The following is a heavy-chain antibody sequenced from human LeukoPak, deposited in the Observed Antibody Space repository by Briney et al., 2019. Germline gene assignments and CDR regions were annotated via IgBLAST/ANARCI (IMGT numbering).Heavy chain of an antibody. CDR3: AGGMIGISTFRFDY. D-gene: IGHD3-16*01. J-gene: IGHJ4*02. CDR1: GGSIISTSFY. V-gene: IGHV4-39*01. CDR2: IYHSGST. Sequence: SETLSLTCTVSGGSIISTSFYWGWIRQPPGKGLAWLGSIYHSGSTYDNPSLKSRVTISVDRSKNQFSLKLSSVTAADTAVYYCAGGMIGISTFRFDYWGQGTLVTVSS.